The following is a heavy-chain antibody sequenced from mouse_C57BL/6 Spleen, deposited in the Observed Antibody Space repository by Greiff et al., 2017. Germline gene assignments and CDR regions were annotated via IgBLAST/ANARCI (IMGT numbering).Heavy chain of an antibody. CDR1: GYTFTSYW. J-gene: IGHJ4*01. V-gene: IGHV1-69*01. CDR3: ARLDLSGYRYAMDY. CDR2: IDPSDSYT. Sequence: VQLQQPGAELVMPGASVKLSCKASGYTFTSYWMHWVKQRPGQGLEWIGEIDPSDSYTNYNQKFKGKSTLTVDKSSSTAYMQLSSLTSEDSAVYYCARLDLSGYRYAMDYWGQGTSVTVSS. D-gene: IGHD2-2*01.